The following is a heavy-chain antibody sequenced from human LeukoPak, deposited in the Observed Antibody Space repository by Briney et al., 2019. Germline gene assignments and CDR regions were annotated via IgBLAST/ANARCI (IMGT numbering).Heavy chain of an antibody. Sequence: GGSLRLSCAASGFTFRDFTMSWVRHAPGKGLEWVSAISASADKTYYADSVKGRFTISRDNSKGTLYLQMNSLRAEDTALYYCARDFYDSSGYYYDYWGRGTLVTVSS. V-gene: IGHV3-23*01. D-gene: IGHD3-22*01. CDR2: ISASADKT. CDR1: GFTFRDFT. CDR3: ARDFYDSSGYYYDY. J-gene: IGHJ4*02.